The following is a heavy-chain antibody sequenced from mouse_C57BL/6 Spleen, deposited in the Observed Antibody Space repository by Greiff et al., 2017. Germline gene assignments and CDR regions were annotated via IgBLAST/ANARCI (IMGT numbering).Heavy chain of an antibody. CDR2: INPGTGGT. J-gene: IGHJ4*01. Sequence: VQLQQSGPELVKPGASVKISCKASGYSFTGYYMNWVKQSPEKSLEWIGEINPGTGGTTYNQKFKAKATLTVDKSSSTAYMQLKSLTSEDSAVYYCARWDEDYAMDYWGQGTSVTVSS. CDR3: ARWDEDYAMDY. CDR1: GYSFTGYY. V-gene: IGHV1-42*01. D-gene: IGHD4-1*01.